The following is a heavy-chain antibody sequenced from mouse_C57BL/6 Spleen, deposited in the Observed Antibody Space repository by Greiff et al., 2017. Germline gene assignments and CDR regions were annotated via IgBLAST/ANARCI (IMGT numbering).Heavy chain of an antibody. CDR1: GYSFTDYN. J-gene: IGHJ1*03. CDR2: INPNYGTT. Sequence: EVQRVESGPELVKPGASVKISCKASGYSFTDYNMNWVKQSNGKSLEWIGVINPNYGTTSYNQKFKGKATLTVDQSSSTAYMQLNSLTSEDSAVYYCARSLNYYGSSSHWYFDVWGTGTTVTVSS. D-gene: IGHD1-1*01. V-gene: IGHV1-39*01. CDR3: ARSLNYYGSSSHWYFDV.